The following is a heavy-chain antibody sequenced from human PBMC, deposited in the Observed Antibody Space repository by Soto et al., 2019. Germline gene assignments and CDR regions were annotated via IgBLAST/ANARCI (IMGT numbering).Heavy chain of an antibody. CDR3: ARRAYCSSTSCSDYYYGMDV. D-gene: IGHD2-2*01. Sequence: SVKVSCKASGGTFSSYAISWVRQAPGQGLGWMGGIVPIFGTANYAQKFQGRVTITADESTSTAYMELSSLRSEDTAVYYCARRAYCSSTSCSDYYYGMDVWGQGTTVTVSS. J-gene: IGHJ6*02. V-gene: IGHV1-69*13. CDR1: GGTFSSYA. CDR2: IVPIFGTA.